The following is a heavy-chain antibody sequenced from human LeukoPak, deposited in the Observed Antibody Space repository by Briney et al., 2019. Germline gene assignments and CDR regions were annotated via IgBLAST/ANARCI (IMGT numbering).Heavy chain of an antibody. Sequence: PSETLSLTCTVSDGSISGYYWSWIRQPPGKGLEYIGNIYYSGSPNYNPSLKSRVTISVDTSKNQFSLRLSSVTAADTAIYYCARAGGGRPFDPWGQGTLVTASS. D-gene: IGHD6-6*01. CDR2: IYYSGSP. V-gene: IGHV4-59*01. CDR1: DGSISGYY. J-gene: IGHJ5*02. CDR3: ARAGGGRPFDP.